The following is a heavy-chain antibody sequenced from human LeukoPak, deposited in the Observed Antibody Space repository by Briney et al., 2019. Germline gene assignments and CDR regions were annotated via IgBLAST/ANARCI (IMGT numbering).Heavy chain of an antibody. D-gene: IGHD2-2*01. CDR1: GFTFSIYG. CDR2: IWYDGSNK. J-gene: IGHJ4*02. V-gene: IGHV3-33*01. Sequence: AGRSLRLSCAASGFTFSIYGMHWVRQAPGKGLEWVAVIWYDGSNKYYADSVKGRFTIPRDNSKNTLYLQMNSLRAEDTAVYYCARDERSSTSFPVDYWGQGTLVTVSS. CDR3: ARDERSSTSFPVDY.